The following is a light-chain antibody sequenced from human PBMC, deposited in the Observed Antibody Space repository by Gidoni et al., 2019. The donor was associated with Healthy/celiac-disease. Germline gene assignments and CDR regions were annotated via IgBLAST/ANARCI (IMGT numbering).Light chain of an antibody. V-gene: IGKV4-1*01. CDR2: WAP. CDR1: QSVLYSSNNTNY. CDR3: QQYYSTPYT. J-gene: IGKJ2*01. Sequence: DIVMTQSPDSLAVSLGERATINCKSSQSVLYSSNNTNYLAWYQQKPGHPPKLLIYWAPTRESGVPDRFSGSGSGTDFTLTISSLQAEDVAVYYCQQYYSTPYTFGQGTKLEIK.